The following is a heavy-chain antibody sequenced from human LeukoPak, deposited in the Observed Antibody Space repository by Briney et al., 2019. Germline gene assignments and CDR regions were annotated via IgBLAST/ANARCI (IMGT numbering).Heavy chain of an antibody. CDR1: GFTVSTKY. Sequence: GGSLRLSCAASGFTVSTKYMSWVRQAPGKGLEWVAFIAEDGSIEKYTDSVKGRFTISRDNSNNTLYLRMNSLRAEDTGVYYCAKDRETTSSGTFDSWGQGTLVTVSS. D-gene: IGHD1-1*01. CDR2: IAEDGSIE. CDR3: AKDRETTSSGTFDS. J-gene: IGHJ4*02. V-gene: IGHV3-30*18.